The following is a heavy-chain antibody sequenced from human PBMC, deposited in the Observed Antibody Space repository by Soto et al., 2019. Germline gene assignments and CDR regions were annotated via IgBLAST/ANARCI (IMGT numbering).Heavy chain of an antibody. CDR1: GGTFSNSA. Sequence: QVHLEQSGAEVKKPGSSVKVSCKASGGTFSNSAISWVRQAPGQGLEWMGGIMPVFRTPDYAQKFQGRVTVTADESTSTAYMGLSGLRSDDTAVYYCARDKDRPQLGGNYYYILDVWGQGTTVTVSS. D-gene: IGHD3-3*02. J-gene: IGHJ6*02. CDR2: IMPVFRTP. CDR3: ARDKDRPQLGGNYYYILDV. V-gene: IGHV1-69*12.